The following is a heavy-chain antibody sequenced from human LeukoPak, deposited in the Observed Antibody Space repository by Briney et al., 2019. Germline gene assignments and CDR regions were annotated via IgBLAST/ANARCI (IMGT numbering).Heavy chain of an antibody. V-gene: IGHV3-7*03. CDR1: GFTFSHYW. Sequence: GGSLRLSCAASGFTFSHYWMTWVRQAPGKGLEWVTNIKQDGSEKYYVDSLKGRFTISRDNAKNSLYLQINSLRADDTAIYYCARDSGRFYIDYWGQGTLVTVSS. J-gene: IGHJ4*02. D-gene: IGHD1-26*01. CDR3: ARDSGRFYIDY. CDR2: IKQDGSEK.